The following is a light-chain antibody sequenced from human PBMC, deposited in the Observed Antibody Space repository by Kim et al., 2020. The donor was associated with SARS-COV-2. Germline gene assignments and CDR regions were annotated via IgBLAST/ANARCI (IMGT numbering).Light chain of an antibody. CDR1: QSDGSN. Sequence: VSPGERAILSCRASQSDGSNLAWYQQTPGQAPRLLIYGASSRATGSPPRFSGSGSGTDFTLTISSLQSEDSAVYSCQQYGNWPQTFGQGTKGDIK. V-gene: IGKV3-15*01. J-gene: IGKJ1*01. CDR2: GAS. CDR3: QQYGNWPQT.